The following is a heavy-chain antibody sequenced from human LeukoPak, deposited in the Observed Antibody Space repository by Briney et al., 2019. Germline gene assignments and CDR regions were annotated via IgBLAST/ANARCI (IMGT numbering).Heavy chain of an antibody. V-gene: IGHV3-21*01. J-gene: IGHJ4*02. CDR3: ARVFIDSSGPNDY. CDR1: GFTFSSYA. CDR2: ISSSSYI. Sequence: SGGSLRLSCAASGFTFSSYAMHWVRQAPGKGLEWVSSISSSSYIYYADSVKGRFTISRDNAKNSLYLQMNSRRAEDTAVYYCARVFIDSSGPNDYWGQGTLVTVSS. D-gene: IGHD6-19*01.